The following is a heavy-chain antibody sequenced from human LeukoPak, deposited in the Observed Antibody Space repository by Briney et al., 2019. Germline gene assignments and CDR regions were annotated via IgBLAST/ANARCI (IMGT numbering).Heavy chain of an antibody. CDR3: SITIFGVVIRPIDY. J-gene: IGHJ4*02. CDR1: GHTFTSYD. V-gene: IGHV1-8*01. Sequence: ASVKVSCKASGHTFTSYDINWVRQATGQGLEWMGWMNPNSGNTGYAQKFQGRVTMTRNTSISTAYMELSSLRSEDTAVYYCSITIFGVVIRPIDYWGQGTLVTVSS. CDR2: MNPNSGNT. D-gene: IGHD3-3*01.